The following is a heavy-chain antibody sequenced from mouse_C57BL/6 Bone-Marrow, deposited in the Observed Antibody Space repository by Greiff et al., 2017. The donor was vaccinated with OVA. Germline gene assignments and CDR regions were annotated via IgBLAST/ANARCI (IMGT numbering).Heavy chain of an antibody. V-gene: IGHV5-17*01. Sequence: EVQLQQSGGGLVKPGGSLKLSCAASGFTFSDYGMHWVRQAPEKGLEWVAYISSGSSTIYYADTVKGRFTISSDNAKNTLFLQMTSLRSEDTAMYYCARGYYYSNYEGAWFAYWGQGTLVTVSA. CDR3: ARGYYYSNYEGAWFAY. CDR2: ISSGSSTI. CDR1: GFTFSDYG. D-gene: IGHD2-5*01. J-gene: IGHJ3*01.